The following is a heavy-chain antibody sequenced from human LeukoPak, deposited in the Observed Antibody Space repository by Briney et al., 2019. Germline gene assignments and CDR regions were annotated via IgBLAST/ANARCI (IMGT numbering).Heavy chain of an antibody. CDR1: GFMFSSNW. Sequence: PGGSLRLSCAASGFMFSSNWMSWVRLAPGKGLEWVANIKEDGTETYYVDSVKGRFTFSRDNAKNSLYLQMNSLGVEDTAVYYCAKEGRSLQTYWGQGTLVTVSS. J-gene: IGHJ4*02. D-gene: IGHD5-24*01. V-gene: IGHV3-7*03. CDR3: AKEGRSLQTY. CDR2: IKEDGTET.